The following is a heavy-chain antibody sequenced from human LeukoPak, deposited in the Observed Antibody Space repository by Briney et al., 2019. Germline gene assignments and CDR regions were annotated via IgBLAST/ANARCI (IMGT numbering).Heavy chain of an antibody. CDR1: GGSFSGYY. J-gene: IGHJ4*02. D-gene: IGHD3-10*01. CDR3: ARARYYGSGSYYTLRYHFDY. CDR2: INHSGST. Sequence: SETLSLTCAVYGGSFSGYYWSWIRQPPGKGLEWIGEINHSGSTNYNPSLKSRVTISVDTSKNQFSLKLSSVTAADTAVYYCARARYYGSGSYYTLRYHFDYWGQGTLVTVSS. V-gene: IGHV4-34*01.